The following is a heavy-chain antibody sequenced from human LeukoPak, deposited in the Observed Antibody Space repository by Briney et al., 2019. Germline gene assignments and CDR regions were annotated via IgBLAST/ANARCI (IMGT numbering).Heavy chain of an antibody. D-gene: IGHD3-22*01. J-gene: IGHJ4*02. CDR2: INHSGST. V-gene: IGHV4-34*01. CDR1: GGSISGYY. Sequence: SETLSLTCTVSGGSISGYYWSWIRQPPGKGLEWIGEINHSGSTNYNPSLKSRVTISVDTSKNQFSLKLSSVTAADTAVYYCARDPDSSGYYHYFDYWGQGTLVTVSS. CDR3: ARDPDSSGYYHYFDY.